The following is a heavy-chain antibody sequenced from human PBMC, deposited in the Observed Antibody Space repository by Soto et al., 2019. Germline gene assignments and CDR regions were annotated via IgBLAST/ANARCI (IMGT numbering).Heavy chain of an antibody. V-gene: IGHV4-34*01. D-gene: IGHD3-10*01. CDR2: INHSGST. CDR3: ARQRGVLLWFGESSPHGYFDY. J-gene: IGHJ4*02. CDR1: GGSFSGYY. Sequence: PSETLSLTCAVYGGSFSGYYWSWIRQPPGKGLEWIGEINHSGSTNYNPSLKSRVTISVDTSKNQFSLKLSSVTAADTAVYYCARQRGVLLWFGESSPHGYFDYWGQGTLVTVS.